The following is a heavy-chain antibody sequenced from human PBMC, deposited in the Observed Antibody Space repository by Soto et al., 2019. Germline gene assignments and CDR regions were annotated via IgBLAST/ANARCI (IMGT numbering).Heavy chain of an antibody. V-gene: IGHV1-46*01. Sequence: QVQLVQSGAEVKKPGASVNISCKASGYTFINYYIHWVRQAPGQGLEWMAIINPTGGSTNYAQRFQDRVTLTMDTSTTTVYMELSSLRFEDTAVYYCARDLAAGDYWGQGTLVTVSS. CDR2: INPTGGST. D-gene: IGHD6-25*01. J-gene: IGHJ4*02. CDR1: GYTFINYY. CDR3: ARDLAAGDY.